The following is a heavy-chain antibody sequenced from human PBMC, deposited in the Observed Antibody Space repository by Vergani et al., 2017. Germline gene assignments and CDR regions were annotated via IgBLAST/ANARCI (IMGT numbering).Heavy chain of an antibody. CDR1: GGTFSSYA. D-gene: IGHD3-22*01. J-gene: IGHJ6*02. CDR2: IIPIFGTA. CDR3: ARDHVEGAYYYDSSGYYLYYYDSMDV. V-gene: IGHV1-69*13. Sequence: QVQLVQSGAEVKKPGSSVKVSCKASGGTFSSYAISWVRQAPGQGLEWMGRIIPIFGTANYAQKFQGRVTITADESTSTAYMELSSLRSEDTAVYYCARDHVEGAYYYDSSGYYLYYYDSMDVWGQGTTVTVSS.